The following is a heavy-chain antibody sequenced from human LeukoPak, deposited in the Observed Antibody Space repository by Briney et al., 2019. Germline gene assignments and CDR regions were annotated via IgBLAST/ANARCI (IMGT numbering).Heavy chain of an antibody. V-gene: IGHV1-2*06. J-gene: IGHJ4*02. CDR2: IHPNNGGT. Sequence: ASVKVSCKASGFTFTGYFIHWVRQGPGQGLEWMGRIHPNNGGTKYAQKFQGRVTMTSDTSINTDYMELSRLRSDDTALYYCTRDGFSGAAFDYWGQGTLVTVSS. D-gene: IGHD7-27*01. CDR1: GFTFTGYF. CDR3: TRDGFSGAAFDY.